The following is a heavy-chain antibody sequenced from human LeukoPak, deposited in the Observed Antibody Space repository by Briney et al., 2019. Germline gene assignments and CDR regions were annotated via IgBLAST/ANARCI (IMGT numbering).Heavy chain of an antibody. Sequence: GGSLRLSCAASGFTFSSYGMHRVRQAPGKGLEWVAVISYDGSNKYHADSVKGRFTISRDNSKNTLYLQMNSLRVEDTAVYYCARAGVYCGGDCYSADYWGQGTLVTVSS. D-gene: IGHD2-21*02. CDR3: ARAGVYCGGDCYSADY. CDR1: GFTFSSYG. J-gene: IGHJ4*02. CDR2: ISYDGSNK. V-gene: IGHV3-30*03.